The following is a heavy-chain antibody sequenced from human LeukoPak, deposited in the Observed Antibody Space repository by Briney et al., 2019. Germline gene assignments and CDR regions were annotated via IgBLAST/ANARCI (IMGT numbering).Heavy chain of an antibody. CDR2: INPNSGGT. D-gene: IGHD3-9*01. Sequence: EASVKVSCKASGYTFTGYYMHWVRQAPGQGLEWMGWINPNSGGTNYAQKFQGRVTITRNTSISTAYMELSRLRSDDTAVYYCARSPHILTGENFDYWGQGTLVTVSS. J-gene: IGHJ4*02. CDR1: GYTFTGYY. V-gene: IGHV1-2*02. CDR3: ARSPHILTGENFDY.